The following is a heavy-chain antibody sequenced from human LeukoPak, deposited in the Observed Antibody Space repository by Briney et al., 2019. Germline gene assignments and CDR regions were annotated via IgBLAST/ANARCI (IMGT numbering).Heavy chain of an antibody. CDR3: ARGGELLYFDY. CDR1: GYTFGIDA. J-gene: IGHJ4*02. Sequence: ASVNVSCKASGYTFGIDAIHWVRQATGQGLEWMGRINADNGNTKYSQKFQGRVTITRDTSANTAYMDLSSLRSEDTAVYYCARGGELLYFDYWGQGTLVTVSS. D-gene: IGHD1-26*01. CDR2: INADNGNT. V-gene: IGHV1-3*01.